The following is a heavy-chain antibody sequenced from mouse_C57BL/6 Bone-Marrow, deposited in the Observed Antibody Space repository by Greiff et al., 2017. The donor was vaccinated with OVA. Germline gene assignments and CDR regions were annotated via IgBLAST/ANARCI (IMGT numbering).Heavy chain of an antibody. CDR2: IYPRSGNT. V-gene: IGHV1-81*01. D-gene: IGHD2-3*01. CDR3: ASCGLLSFAY. Sequence: VQLQQSGAELARPGASVKLSCKASGYTFTSYGISWVKQSTGQGLEWIGEIYPRSGNTYYTEKFKGKATLTADKSSSTAYMELRSLTSEDSAVYFCASCGLLSFAYWGQGTLVTVSA. CDR1: GYTFTSYG. J-gene: IGHJ3*01.